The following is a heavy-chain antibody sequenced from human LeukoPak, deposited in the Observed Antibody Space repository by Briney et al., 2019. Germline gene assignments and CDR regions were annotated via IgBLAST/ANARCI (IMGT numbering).Heavy chain of an antibody. J-gene: IGHJ4*02. CDR1: GFTFSSYG. Sequence: GGSLRLSCAASGFTFSSYGMSWVRQAPGKGLEWVSAISGSGGSTYYADSVKGRFTISRDNSKNTLYLQMNSLRAEDTAVYYCAKFGGYDILTGYYKMAFDYWGQGTLVTVSS. V-gene: IGHV3-23*01. CDR3: AKFGGYDILTGYYKMAFDY. CDR2: ISGSGGST. D-gene: IGHD3-9*01.